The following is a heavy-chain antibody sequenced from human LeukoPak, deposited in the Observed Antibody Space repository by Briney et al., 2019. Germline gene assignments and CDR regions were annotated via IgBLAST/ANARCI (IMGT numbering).Heavy chain of an antibody. CDR1: GGSFSGYY. D-gene: IGHD3-22*01. J-gene: IGHJ4*02. V-gene: IGHV4-34*01. CDR2: INHSGST. CDR3: ARGLIYYDSSGYYYLSSKGYYFDY. Sequence: PSETLSLTCAVYGGSFSGYYWSWIRQPPGKGVEWIGEINHSGSTNQNPSLRGRVTISVDTCKNQFSLKLSSVTAADTAVYYCARGLIYYDSSGYYYLSSKGYYFDYWGQGTLVTVSS.